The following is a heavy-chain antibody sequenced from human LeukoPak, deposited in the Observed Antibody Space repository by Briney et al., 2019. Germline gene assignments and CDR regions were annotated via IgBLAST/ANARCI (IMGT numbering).Heavy chain of an antibody. CDR2: INPNSGGT. D-gene: IGHD6-13*01. CDR3: ARVRDSSSWLYYFDY. J-gene: IGHJ4*02. Sequence: GASVKVSCKASGYTFTGCYMHWVRQAPGQGLEWMGWINPNSGGTNYAQKFQGRVTMTRDTSISTAYMELSRLRSDDTAVYYCARVRDSSSWLYYFDYWGQGTLVTVSS. V-gene: IGHV1-2*02. CDR1: GYTFTGCY.